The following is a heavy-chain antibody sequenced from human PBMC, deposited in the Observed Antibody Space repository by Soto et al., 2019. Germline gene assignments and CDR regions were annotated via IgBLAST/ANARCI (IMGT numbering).Heavy chain of an antibody. D-gene: IGHD3-22*01. Sequence: QVQLVQSGAEVKKPGSSVKVSCKASGGTFNSFAISWVRQAPGQGLEWMGGIIPFFGTANYAQKFQGRVTITADESTRTAYMELSSLRSEDTAMYYCASRYYYDTGGYYYDEGVYWGQGTRVTVSS. J-gene: IGHJ4*02. CDR3: ASRYYYDTGGYYYDEGVY. CDR1: GGTFNSFA. V-gene: IGHV1-69*12. CDR2: IIPFFGTA.